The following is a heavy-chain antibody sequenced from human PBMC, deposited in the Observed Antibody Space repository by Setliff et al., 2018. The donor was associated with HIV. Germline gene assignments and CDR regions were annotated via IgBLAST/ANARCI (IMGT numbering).Heavy chain of an antibody. Sequence: PSETLSLTCTVSGGSISNYYWGWVRQPPGKGLEWIGSVSYSGSTYYSPSLKSRVTIAVDTSKNQFSLNLKSMTAADTAVYYCASCHVAIGYDFNYWGQGVLVTVSS. J-gene: IGHJ4*02. CDR3: ASCHVAIGYDFNY. CDR2: VSYSGST. V-gene: IGHV4-39*01. D-gene: IGHD5-18*01. CDR1: GGSISNYY.